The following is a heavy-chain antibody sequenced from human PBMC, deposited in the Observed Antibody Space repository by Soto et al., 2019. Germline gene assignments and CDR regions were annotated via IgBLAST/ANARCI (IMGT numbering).Heavy chain of an antibody. V-gene: IGHV3-7*03. CDR1: GFTFISYW. Sequence: SGGSLKLSCAASGFTFISYWMSWVRQAPGKGLEWVANIKQDGSEEYYVDSVKGRFTISRDDSENSLYLQMNSLKTEDTAVYYCVRGRYSSGWYPDYWGPGILVTVSS. J-gene: IGHJ4*02. D-gene: IGHD6-19*01. CDR3: VRGRYSSGWYPDY. CDR2: IKQDGSEE.